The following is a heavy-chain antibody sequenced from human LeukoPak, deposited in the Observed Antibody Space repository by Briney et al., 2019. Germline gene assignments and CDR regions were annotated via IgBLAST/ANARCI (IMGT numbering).Heavy chain of an antibody. Sequence: ASVKVSCKASGYTFTSYGISWVRQAPGQGLEGMGWISAYNGNTNYAQKLQGRVTMTTDTSTSTAYMELRSLRSDDTAVYYCARDDEYSSGWYGIDYWGQGTLVTVSS. J-gene: IGHJ4*02. CDR1: GYTFTSYG. V-gene: IGHV1-18*01. CDR3: ARDDEYSSGWYGIDY. CDR2: ISAYNGNT. D-gene: IGHD6-19*01.